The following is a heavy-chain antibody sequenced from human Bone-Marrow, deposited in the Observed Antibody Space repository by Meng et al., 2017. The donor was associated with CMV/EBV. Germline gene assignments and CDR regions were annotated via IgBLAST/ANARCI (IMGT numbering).Heavy chain of an antibody. CDR2: ISYDGSNK. Sequence: GESLKISCAASGFTFSSYAMHWVRQALGKGLEWVAVISYDGSNKYYADSVKGRFTISRDNSKNTLYLQMNSLRAEDTAVYYCARGRGWLDYWGQGTLVTVSS. D-gene: IGHD6-19*01. V-gene: IGHV3-30*04. CDR1: GFTFSSYA. CDR3: ARGRGWLDY. J-gene: IGHJ4*02.